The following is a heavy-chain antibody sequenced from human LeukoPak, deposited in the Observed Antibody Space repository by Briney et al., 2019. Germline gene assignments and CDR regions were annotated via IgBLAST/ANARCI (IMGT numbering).Heavy chain of an antibody. CDR1: GFTFRNYD. CDR2: IPYDGSDK. D-gene: IGHD3-22*01. Sequence: PGGSLRLSCAASGFTFRNYDMQWVRQAPGKGLEWVAFIPYDGSDKYYADSVKGRFTISRDNAKNTVYLQMNSLRAEDTAVYYCVRDWGYDSSGYWQKYFDTWGQGTLVTVSS. J-gene: IGHJ4*02. V-gene: IGHV3-30*02. CDR3: VRDWGYDSSGYWQKYFDT.